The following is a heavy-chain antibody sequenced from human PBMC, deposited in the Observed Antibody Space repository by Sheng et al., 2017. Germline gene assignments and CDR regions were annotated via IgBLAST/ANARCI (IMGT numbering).Heavy chain of an antibody. D-gene: IGHD2-2*01. CDR2: ISYDGINK. J-gene: IGHJ4*02. CDR1: GFTFSSYA. V-gene: IGHV3-30*04. Sequence: QVQVVESGGGVVQPGRSLRLSCAASGFTFSSYALHWVRQAPGKGLEWVAVISYDGINKYYADSVKGRFTISRDNSKSTLFLQMTSLRAEDTALYFCARDTAAAITVAGTPDYWGPGTLVTVSS. CDR3: ARDTAAAITVAGTPDY.